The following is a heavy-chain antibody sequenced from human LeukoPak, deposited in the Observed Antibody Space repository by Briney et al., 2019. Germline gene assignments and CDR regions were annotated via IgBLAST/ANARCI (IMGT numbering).Heavy chain of an antibody. Sequence: SVKVSCKASGCTFSNYAISWVRQAPGQGLEWMGGIIPIFGTEKHPQKFQGRVTITADESTSTAYMELSSLRSEDTDVYYCWGIDETILFGGSDKGDFDIWGQGTMVTVSS. J-gene: IGHJ3*02. V-gene: IGHV1-69*13. CDR3: WGIDETILFGGSDKGDFDI. CDR2: IIPIFGTE. CDR1: GCTFSNYA. D-gene: IGHD3-10*01.